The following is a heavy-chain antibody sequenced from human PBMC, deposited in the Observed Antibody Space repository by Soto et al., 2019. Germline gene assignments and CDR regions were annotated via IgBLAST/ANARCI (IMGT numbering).Heavy chain of an antibody. V-gene: IGHV1-18*01. CDR3: ATAPAGEIRPPLDY. Sequence: ASVKVSCKASGYTFTNFGISWVRQAPGQGLEWMGWISAYNGNTNYAQKFQGRVTMTEDTSTDTAYMELSSLRSEDTAVYYCATAPAGEIRPPLDYWGQGTLVTVSS. CDR2: ISAYNGNT. CDR1: GYTFTNFG. D-gene: IGHD3-16*01. J-gene: IGHJ4*02.